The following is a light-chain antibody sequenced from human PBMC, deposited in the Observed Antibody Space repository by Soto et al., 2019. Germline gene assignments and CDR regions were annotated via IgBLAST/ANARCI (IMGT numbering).Light chain of an antibody. J-gene: IGKJ4*01. CDR3: QQYDNLPLT. Sequence: EIVLTQSPATLSLSPGERATLSCRASQSVSSYLAWYQQKPGQAPRLLIYDASTRATGIPARFSGSGSGTDFTLTISSLQPEDIATYYCQQYDNLPLTFGGGTKVDIK. V-gene: IGKV3-11*01. CDR1: QSVSSY. CDR2: DAS.